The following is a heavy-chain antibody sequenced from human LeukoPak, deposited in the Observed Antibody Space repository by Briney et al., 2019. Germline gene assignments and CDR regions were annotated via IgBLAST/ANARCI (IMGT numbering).Heavy chain of an antibody. CDR2: IDPNSGGT. CDR3: ARGHVGGSYRVDY. Sequence: GASLKVSCKASGYSFGAYYIHWVRQAPGQGLEWMGYIDPNSGGTNYAQKSQGRVTMTRDPSITTACMDLTNLRSDDTAMYYCARGHVGGSYRVDYWGQGTLVTVSS. V-gene: IGHV1-2*02. CDR1: GYSFGAYY. D-gene: IGHD1-26*01. J-gene: IGHJ4*02.